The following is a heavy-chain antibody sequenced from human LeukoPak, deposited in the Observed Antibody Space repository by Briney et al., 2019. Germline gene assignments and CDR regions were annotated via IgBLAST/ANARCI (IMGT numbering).Heavy chain of an antibody. CDR1: GYTFTSYG. CDR2: ISAYNGNT. D-gene: IGHD5-12*01. V-gene: IGHV1-18*04. CDR3: AKDSGYDWVDASDI. J-gene: IGHJ3*02. Sequence: GASVKVSCKASGYTFTSYGISWVRQAPGQGLEWMGWISAYNGNTNYAQKLQGRVTMTTDTSTSTAYMELRSLRSDDTAVYYCAKDSGYDWVDASDIWGQGTMVTVSS.